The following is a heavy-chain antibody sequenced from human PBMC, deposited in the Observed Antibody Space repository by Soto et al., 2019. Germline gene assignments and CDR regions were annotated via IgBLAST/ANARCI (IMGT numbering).Heavy chain of an antibody. CDR3: AKIAAGDSSGFDY. J-gene: IGHJ4*02. CDR1: GFTFSNYA. D-gene: IGHD3-22*01. V-gene: IGHV3-23*01. Sequence: PGGSLRLSCAASGFTFSNYAMSWVRQAPGKGLVWVSAISGSGGSTYYADSVKGRFTISRDNSKNTLYLQMNSLRAEDTAVYYCAKIAAGDSSGFDYWGQGTLVTVSS. CDR2: ISGSGGST.